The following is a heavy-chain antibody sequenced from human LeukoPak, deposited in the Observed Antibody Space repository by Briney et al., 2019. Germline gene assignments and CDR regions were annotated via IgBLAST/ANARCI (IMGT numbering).Heavy chain of an antibody. CDR2: INHSGST. CDR1: GGSFSGYY. Sequence: PSETLSLTCAVSGGSFSGYYWSWIRQPPGKGLEWIGEINHSGSTNYNPSPKSRVTISVDTSKNQFSLKLSSVTAADTAVYYCARGGYYGSGSTDYWGQGTLVTVSS. CDR3: ARGGYYGSGSTDY. V-gene: IGHV4-34*01. J-gene: IGHJ4*02. D-gene: IGHD3-10*01.